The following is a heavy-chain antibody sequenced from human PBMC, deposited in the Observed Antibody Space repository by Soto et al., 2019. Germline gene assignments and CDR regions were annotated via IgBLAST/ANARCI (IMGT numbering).Heavy chain of an antibody. CDR3: ARHGQWLVTGYFYYGMDG. V-gene: IGHV4-59*08. J-gene: IGHJ6*02. CDR1: GGSIGSNY. Sequence: SETLSLTCTVSGGSIGSNYWSWIRQPPGKGLEWIGYISYTGSANYNPSLKSRATISVDTSKNQFSLKLSSVTAADTAVYYCARHGQWLVTGYFYYGMDGWGQGPMVTVSS. CDR2: ISYTGSA. D-gene: IGHD6-19*01.